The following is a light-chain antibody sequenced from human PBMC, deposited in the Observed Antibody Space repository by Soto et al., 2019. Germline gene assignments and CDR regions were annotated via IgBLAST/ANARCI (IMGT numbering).Light chain of an antibody. CDR3: QQYNFFRT. J-gene: IGKJ1*01. Sequence: DVQMTQSPSSLSASIGDRVTITCRASQSISTWLAWYQQKPGQAPKLLITHSSTLQNGVPSRFIGRGSATEFTLTISSLQPDDFATYYCQQYNFFRTFGQGTKVEV. CDR2: HSS. V-gene: IGKV1-5*03. CDR1: QSISTW.